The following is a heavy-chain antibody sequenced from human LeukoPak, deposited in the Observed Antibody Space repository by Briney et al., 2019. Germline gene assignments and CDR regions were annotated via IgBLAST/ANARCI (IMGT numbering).Heavy chain of an antibody. D-gene: IGHD3-10*01. CDR3: ARVAGQSYHFDY. Sequence: GGPLRLSCTASGFAFSTYSMDWVRQAPGKGLEWVSSITSSSSYIYYADSVKGRLTISRDNAKNSLYVHMNSLRAEDTAVYYCARVAGQSYHFDYWVQGTLVTV. CDR1: GFAFSTYS. CDR2: ITSSSSYI. J-gene: IGHJ4*02. V-gene: IGHV3-21*01.